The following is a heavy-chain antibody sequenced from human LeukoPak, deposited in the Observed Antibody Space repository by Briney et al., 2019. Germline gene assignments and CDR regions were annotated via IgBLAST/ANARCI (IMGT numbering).Heavy chain of an antibody. CDR2: FYYSGST. D-gene: IGHD4-11*01. CDR1: GGSISSTSYY. Sequence: PSETLSLTCIVSGGSISSTSYYWGWIRQSPGKGLEWIGSFYYSGSTQYNPSLKSRVTISVDTSKNQFSLKLSSVTAADTAVYYCARRVSNYRFDYWGQGILVTVSS. V-gene: IGHV4-39*01. CDR3: ARRVSNYRFDY. J-gene: IGHJ4*02.